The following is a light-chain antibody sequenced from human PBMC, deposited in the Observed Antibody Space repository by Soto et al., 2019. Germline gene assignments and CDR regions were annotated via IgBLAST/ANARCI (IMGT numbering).Light chain of an antibody. V-gene: IGKV1-39*01. CDR1: QSIRSY. CDR3: QQSYGTPRT. Sequence: DIQMTQSPSSLSASVGDRVTITCRASQSIRSYLNWYQQTPGKAPKLXIYAASSLQSGVPSMFSGSGAGTGCTRTISSLQPEDFATDDCQQSYGTPRTFGQGTKVDIK. J-gene: IGKJ1*01. CDR2: AAS.